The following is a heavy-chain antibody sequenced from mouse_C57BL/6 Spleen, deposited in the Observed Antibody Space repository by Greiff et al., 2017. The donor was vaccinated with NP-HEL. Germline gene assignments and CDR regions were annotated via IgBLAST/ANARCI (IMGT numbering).Heavy chain of an antibody. CDR1: GYTFTSYW. Sequence: QVQLQQPGAELVRPGSSVKLSCKASGYTFTSYWMHWVKQRPIQGLEWIGNIDPSDSETHYNQKFKDKATLTVDKSSSTAYMQLSSLTSEDSAVYYCARSAYYSKGDYFDYWGQGTTLTVSS. CDR2: IDPSDSET. J-gene: IGHJ2*01. CDR3: ARSAYYSKGDYFDY. D-gene: IGHD2-5*01. V-gene: IGHV1-52*01.